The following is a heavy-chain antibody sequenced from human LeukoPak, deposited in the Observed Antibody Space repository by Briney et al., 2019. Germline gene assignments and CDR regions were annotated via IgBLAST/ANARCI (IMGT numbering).Heavy chain of an antibody. Sequence: ASVKVSCKASGGTFSSYAISWVRQAPGQGLEWMGGIIPIFGTANYAQKFQGRVTITADESTSTAYMELSSLRSEDTAVYYCARGRGYDDCSSTSCYTKEVPRDYYYYMDVWGKGTTVTVSS. V-gene: IGHV1-69*13. CDR2: IIPIFGTA. CDR3: ARGRGYDDCSSTSCYTKEVPRDYYYYMDV. D-gene: IGHD2-2*02. J-gene: IGHJ6*03. CDR1: GGTFSSYA.